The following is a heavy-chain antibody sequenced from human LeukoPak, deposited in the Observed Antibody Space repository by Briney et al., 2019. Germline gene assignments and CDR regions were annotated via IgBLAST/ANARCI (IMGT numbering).Heavy chain of an antibody. Sequence: GASVKVSCKTSGFTFTSSAITWVRQAPGQGLEWMGWISVYSGKTRYAQKFQGRITMTRDTSTSTAYMDLRSLRSDDTAIYFCAGISFNRVDGNGWYYFDPWGQGSLVTVSS. CDR3: AGISFNRVDGNGWYYFDP. D-gene: IGHD6-19*01. CDR1: GFTFTSSA. V-gene: IGHV1-18*04. CDR2: ISVYSGKT. J-gene: IGHJ5*02.